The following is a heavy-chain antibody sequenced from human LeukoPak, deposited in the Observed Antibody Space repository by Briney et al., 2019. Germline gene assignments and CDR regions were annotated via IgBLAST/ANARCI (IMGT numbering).Heavy chain of an antibody. V-gene: IGHV3-7*01. D-gene: IGHD6-6*01. Sequence: GGSLRLSCAASEFIFSSYWMGWVRQAPGKGLEWVANIKADGSDKYYVDSVKGRFTISRDNARNSLFLQMNSLRAEDTAVYYCARLLSSSSDYWGQGTLVTVSS. CDR1: EFIFSSYW. CDR2: IKADGSDK. J-gene: IGHJ4*02. CDR3: ARLLSSSSDY.